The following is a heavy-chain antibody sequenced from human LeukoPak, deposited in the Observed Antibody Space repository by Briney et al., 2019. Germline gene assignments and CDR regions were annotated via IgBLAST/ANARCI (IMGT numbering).Heavy chain of an antibody. CDR1: GFTFDDYA. CDR2: ISWNSGSI. V-gene: IGHV3-9*01. CDR3: AKDNHFDWLLYEGLFDP. Sequence: GGSLRLSCAASGFTFDDYAMLWVRRAPGKGREGVSGISWNSGSIGYADSVKGRFTISRDNAKNSLYLQMNSLRAEDTALYYCAKDNHFDWLLYEGLFDPWGQGTLVTVSS. J-gene: IGHJ5*02. D-gene: IGHD3-9*01.